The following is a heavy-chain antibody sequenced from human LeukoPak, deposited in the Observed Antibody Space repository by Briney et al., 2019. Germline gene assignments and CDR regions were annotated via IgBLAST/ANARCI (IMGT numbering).Heavy chain of an antibody. CDR3: ARARGQRIAAAGPQGFDY. CDR1: GGSISSGGYS. CDR2: IYHSGST. V-gene: IGHV4-30-2*01. D-gene: IGHD6-13*01. J-gene: IGHJ4*02. Sequence: SETLSLTCAVSGGSISSGGYSWSWIRQPPGKGLEWIGYIYHSGSTYYNPSLKSRVTISVDRSKNQFSLKLSSVTAADTAVYYCARARGQRIAAAGPQGFDYWGQGTLVTVSS.